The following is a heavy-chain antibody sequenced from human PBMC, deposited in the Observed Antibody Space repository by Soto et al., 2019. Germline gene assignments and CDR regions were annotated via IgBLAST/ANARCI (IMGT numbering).Heavy chain of an antibody. CDR1: GYTFTSYD. D-gene: IGHD1-1*01. CDR2: MNPNSGNT. J-gene: IGHJ6*03. V-gene: IGHV1-8*01. CDR3: ARGNNRLERRSRTFSGYYYMDV. Sequence: ASVKVSCKASGYTFTSYDINWVRQATGQGLEWMGWMNPNSGNTGYAQKFQGRVTMTRNTSISTACMELSSLRSEDTAVYYCARGNNRLERRSRTFSGYYYMDVWGKGTTVTVSS.